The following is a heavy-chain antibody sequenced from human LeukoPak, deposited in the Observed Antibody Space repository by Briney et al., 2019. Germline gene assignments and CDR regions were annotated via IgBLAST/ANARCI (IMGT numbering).Heavy chain of an antibody. Sequence: PGGSLRLSCAASGFTFSSYAISWVRQAPGQGLEWMGRIIPIFGTANYAQKFQGRVTITTDESTSTAYMELSSLRSEDTAVYYCARDRGTKPPGPPFDYWGQGTLVTVSS. J-gene: IGHJ4*02. CDR3: ARDRGTKPPGPPFDY. CDR1: GFTFSSYA. V-gene: IGHV1-69*05. D-gene: IGHD1-1*01. CDR2: IIPIFGTA.